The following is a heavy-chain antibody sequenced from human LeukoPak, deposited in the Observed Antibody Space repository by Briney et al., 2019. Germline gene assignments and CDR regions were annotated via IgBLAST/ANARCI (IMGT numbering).Heavy chain of an antibody. CDR2: ISSSSSTI. D-gene: IGHD4/OR15-4a*01. J-gene: IGHJ4*02. V-gene: IGHV3-48*01. CDR3: ARGGMVPFDVGYYFDY. CDR1: GFTFSSYS. Sequence: GGSLRLSCAASGFTFSSYSMNWVRQAPGKGLEWVSYISSSSSTICYADSVKGRFTISRDNAKNSLYLQMNSLRAEDTAVYYCARGGMVPFDVGYYFDYWGQGTLVTVSS.